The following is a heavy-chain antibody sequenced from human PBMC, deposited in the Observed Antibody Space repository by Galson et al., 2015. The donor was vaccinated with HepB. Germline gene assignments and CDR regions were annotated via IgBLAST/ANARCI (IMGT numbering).Heavy chain of an antibody. J-gene: IGHJ6*02. V-gene: IGHV1-18*04. CDR1: GYTFSTYG. CDR3: ARYSSSLYSYALDV. D-gene: IGHD6-6*01. Sequence: SVKVSCKASGYTFSTYGFNWVRQAPGQGLEWLGWISVYNDNTDYAQKFQGRVTMTTDTSTSSAYMELRSLRSDDTAVYHCARYSSSLYSYALDVWGQGTTVTVSS. CDR2: ISVYNDNT.